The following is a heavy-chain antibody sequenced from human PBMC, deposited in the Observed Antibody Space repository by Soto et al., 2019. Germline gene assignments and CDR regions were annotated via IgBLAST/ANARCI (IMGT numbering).Heavy chain of an antibody. Sequence: ASVEVSCNASGYALTGYYMQWVRQAPGQGLEWMGWINPNSGGTNYAQKFQGRVTMTRDTSISTAYMELSRLRSDDTAVYYCASGEGATTFDYWGQGTPVTVSS. D-gene: IGHD1-26*01. CDR1: GYALTGYY. CDR2: INPNSGGT. J-gene: IGHJ4*02. V-gene: IGHV1-2*02. CDR3: ASGEGATTFDY.